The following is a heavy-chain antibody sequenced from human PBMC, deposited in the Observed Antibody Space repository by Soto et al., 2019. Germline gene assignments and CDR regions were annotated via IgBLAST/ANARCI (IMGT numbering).Heavy chain of an antibody. CDR2: IYYSGST. V-gene: IGHV4-39*01. CDR1: VGSISSSSYY. J-gene: IGHJ5*02. CDR3: ARHRDRNWFEP. D-gene: IGHD3-16*02. Sequence: SETLSLTCIFSVGSISSSSYYWGWIRQPPGKGLEWIGSIYYSGSTYYNPSLKSRVTISVDTSKNQFSLKLSSVTAADTAVFYCARHRDRNWFEPWGQGTLVIVSS.